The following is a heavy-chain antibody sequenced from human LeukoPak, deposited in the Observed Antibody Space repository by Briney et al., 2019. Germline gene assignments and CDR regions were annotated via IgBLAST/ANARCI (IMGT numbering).Heavy chain of an antibody. D-gene: IGHD4-17*01. CDR3: ARRSGGTTTVNDGFEV. Sequence: GASVKVSCKASGYTFTDYYIQWVRQAPGQGLGWLGWINPNNGGIKYAQKFQGRVTVTRDTSISTAYMELNDLRSDDTAVYYCARRSGGTTTVNDGFEVWGQGTMVTVSS. CDR2: INPNNGGI. V-gene: IGHV1-2*02. J-gene: IGHJ3*01. CDR1: GYTFTDYY.